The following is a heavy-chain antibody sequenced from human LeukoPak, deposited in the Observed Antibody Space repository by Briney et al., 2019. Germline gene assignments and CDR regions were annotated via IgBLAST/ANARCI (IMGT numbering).Heavy chain of an antibody. CDR1: GFTFSTYA. J-gene: IGHJ4*02. CDR3: VKTSRGNY. Sequence: PGGSLRLSCAASGFTFSTYAMSWVRQAPGKGLEWVSGISGSGGSTYYADSVKGRFTISRDSSKNTLYLQMNSLRAEDTAIYYCVKTSRGNYWGQGTLGTVSS. D-gene: IGHD2-2*01. CDR2: ISGSGGST. V-gene: IGHV3-23*01.